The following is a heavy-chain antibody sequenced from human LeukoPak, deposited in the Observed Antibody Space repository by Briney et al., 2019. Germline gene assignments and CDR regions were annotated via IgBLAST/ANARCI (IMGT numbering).Heavy chain of an antibody. J-gene: IGHJ3*02. CDR1: GYTLTELS. CDR2: FDPEDGET. V-gene: IGHV1-24*01. CDR3: ARDEINPTGLRGAFDI. Sequence: SVKVSCKVSGYTLTELSMHWVRQAPGKGLEWMGGFDPEDGETIYAQKFQGRVTMTEDTSTDTAYMELSSLRSEDTAVYYCARDEINPTGLRGAFDIWGQGTMVTVSS.